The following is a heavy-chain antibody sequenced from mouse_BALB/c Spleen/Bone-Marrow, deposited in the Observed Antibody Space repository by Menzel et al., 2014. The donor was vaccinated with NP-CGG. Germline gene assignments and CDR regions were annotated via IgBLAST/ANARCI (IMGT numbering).Heavy chain of an antibody. CDR2: ISNYYGDA. Sequence: VQRVESGAELVRPGASVKVSCKGSGYTFTDYAVHWVKQSHAKSLEWIGLISNYYGDASYNQKFKGKATMTVDKSSSTAYMELARLTSEDSAIYYCARSGKVRNAMDYWGQGTSVTVS. V-gene: IGHV1S137*01. CDR3: ARSGKVRNAMDY. CDR1: GYTFTDYA. J-gene: IGHJ4*01. D-gene: IGHD2-14*01.